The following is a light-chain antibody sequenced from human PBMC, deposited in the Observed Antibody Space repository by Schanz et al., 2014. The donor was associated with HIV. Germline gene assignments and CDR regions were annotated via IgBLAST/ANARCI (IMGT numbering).Light chain of an antibody. CDR2: AAS. J-gene: IGKJ5*01. V-gene: IGKV1-39*01. CDR3: QQTYTTPSIT. Sequence: IQLTQSPSSLSAFVGDRVTLTCRASQGISSYLAWYQQKPGKAPKVLIYAASRLTSGVASRFSGSGDGTDFTLIISSLHPEDFATYYCQQTYTTPSITFGQGTRLEIK. CDR1: QGISSY.